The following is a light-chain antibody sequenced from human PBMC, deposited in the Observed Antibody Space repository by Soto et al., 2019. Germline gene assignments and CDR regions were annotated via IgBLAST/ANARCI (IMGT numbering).Light chain of an antibody. CDR3: AAWDASLNGPV. V-gene: IGLV1-44*01. CDR1: SSSIGINS. J-gene: IGLJ2*01. CDR2: STD. Sequence: QSVLTQPPSASGTPRQRVTISCSGSSSSIGINSVNWYQQLPGTAPKLLIYSTDQRPSGVPDRFSGSKSGTSASLAISGLQSEDEADYYCAAWDASLNGPVFGGGTKLTVL.